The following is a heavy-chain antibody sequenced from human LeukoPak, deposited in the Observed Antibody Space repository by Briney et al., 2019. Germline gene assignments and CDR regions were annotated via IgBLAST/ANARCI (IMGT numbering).Heavy chain of an antibody. J-gene: IGHJ2*01. CDR2: ISWNSGNM. V-gene: IGHV3-9*01. D-gene: IGHD3-3*01. CDR3: ASHYDFWSGYQKDWYFDL. Sequence: GGSLRLSCAPSGFMFDDYALHWVRQAPGKGLEWVSSISWNSGNMYYVDSVKGRFTISRDNAKNSLSLQMNSLKPEDTALYYCASHYDFWSGYQKDWYFDLWGRGTLVTVSS. CDR1: GFMFDDYA.